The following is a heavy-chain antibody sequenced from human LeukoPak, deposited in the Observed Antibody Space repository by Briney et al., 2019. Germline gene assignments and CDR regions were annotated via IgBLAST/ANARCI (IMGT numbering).Heavy chain of an antibody. D-gene: IGHD3-16*01. CDR2: IYYSGST. V-gene: IGHV4-59*01. Sequence: SETLSLTCTVSGGSISSYYWSWIRQPPGKGLEWIGYIYYSGSTNYNPSLKSRVTISVDTSKNQFSLKLSSVTAADTAVYYCARAHYGVSYFDPWGQGTLVTVSS. CDR3: ARAHYGVSYFDP. J-gene: IGHJ5*02. CDR1: GGSISSYY.